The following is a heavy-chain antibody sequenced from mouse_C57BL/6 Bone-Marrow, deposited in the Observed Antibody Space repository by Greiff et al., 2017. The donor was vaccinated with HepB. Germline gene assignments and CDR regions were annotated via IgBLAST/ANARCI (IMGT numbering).Heavy chain of an antibody. CDR1: GYTFTSYG. CDR3: AREKGGYYLFAY. CDR2: IYPRSGNT. V-gene: IGHV1-81*01. D-gene: IGHD2-3*01. J-gene: IGHJ3*01. Sequence: VQLQQSGAELARPGASVKLSCKASGYTFTSYGISWVKQRTGQGLEWIGEIYPRSGNTYYNEKFKGKATLTADKSSSTAYMELRSLTSEDSAVYFCAREKGGYYLFAYWGQGTLVTVSA.